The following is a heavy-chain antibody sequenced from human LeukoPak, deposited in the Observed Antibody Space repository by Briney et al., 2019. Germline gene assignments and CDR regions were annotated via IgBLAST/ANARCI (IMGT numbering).Heavy chain of an antibody. CDR2: INPNSGGT. CDR1: GYTFTGYY. CDR3: ARVAGDILTGGEFDY. J-gene: IGHJ4*02. V-gene: IGHV1-2*02. Sequence: ASVKVSCKASGYTFTGYYMYWVRQAPGQGLEWMGWINPNSGGTNYAQKFQGRVTMTRDTSISTAYMELSRLRSDDTAVYYCARVAGDILTGGEFDYWGQGTLVTVSS. D-gene: IGHD3-9*01.